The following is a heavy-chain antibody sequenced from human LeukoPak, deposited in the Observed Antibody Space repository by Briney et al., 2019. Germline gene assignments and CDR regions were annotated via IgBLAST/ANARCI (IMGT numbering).Heavy chain of an antibody. J-gene: IGHJ4*02. V-gene: IGHV3-23*01. Sequence: PGGSLKLSCTASRFTFSSYGMSWVRQAPGKGLEWVASISGCGSTTYNTDAVKGRFTISRDYSKSTVSLQMSSLRVEDPAVYYCAKGGAYGSGSYFDYWGQGTLVTVSS. D-gene: IGHD3-10*01. CDR3: AKGGAYGSGSYFDY. CDR2: ISGCGSTT. CDR1: RFTFSSYG.